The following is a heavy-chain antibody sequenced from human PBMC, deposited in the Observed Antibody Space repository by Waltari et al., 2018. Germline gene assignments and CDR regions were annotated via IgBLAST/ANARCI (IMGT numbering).Heavy chain of an antibody. CDR1: GGSFSGYT. CDR3: AKPDVNYGHFVY. J-gene: IGHJ4*02. V-gene: IGHV4-34*02. CDR2: VSHTGS. D-gene: IGHD4-17*01. Sequence: QVQLQQWGAGLLKPSETLSLTCAVYGGSFSGYTWSWIRQSPGRGLEWIGEVSHTGSNYNPSLKSRVTISVDTSNHHFSLKLSSGTAADTAIYYCAKPDVNYGHFVYWGQGTLVTVSS.